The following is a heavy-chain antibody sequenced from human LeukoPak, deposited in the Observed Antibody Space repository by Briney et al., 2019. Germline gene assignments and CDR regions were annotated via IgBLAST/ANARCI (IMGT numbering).Heavy chain of an antibody. V-gene: IGHV3-74*01. Sequence: GGSLRLSCAASGFTFNNYYMHWVRQAPGKGLVWVSRIKSDGSNTNYADSVKGRFTISRDNAKNTLYLQMNSLRAEDTALYYCARGDDYPFDYWGQGTLVTVSS. CDR1: GFTFNNYY. J-gene: IGHJ4*02. CDR2: IKSDGSNT. D-gene: IGHD4-11*01. CDR3: ARGDDYPFDY.